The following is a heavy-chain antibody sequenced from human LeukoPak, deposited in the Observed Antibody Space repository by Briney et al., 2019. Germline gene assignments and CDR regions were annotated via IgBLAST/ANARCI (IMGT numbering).Heavy chain of an antibody. CDR1: GFTFSSYW. J-gene: IGHJ4*02. V-gene: IGHV3-7*01. D-gene: IGHD3-22*01. CDR3: AGGGSYYYDSSGYYYVY. Sequence: GGSLRLSCAAPGFTFSSYWMSWVRQAPGKGLEWVANIKQDGSEKYYVDSVKGRFTISRDNAKNSLYLQMNSLRAEDTAVYYCAGGGSYYYDSSGYYYVYWGQGTLVTVSS. CDR2: IKQDGSEK.